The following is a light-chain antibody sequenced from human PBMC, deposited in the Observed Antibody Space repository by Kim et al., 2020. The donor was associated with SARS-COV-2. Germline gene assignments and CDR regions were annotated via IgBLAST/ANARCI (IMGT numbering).Light chain of an antibody. CDR1: RSVSNF. Sequence: EIVLTQSPATPSLSPGERATLSCRASRSVSNFLAWYQQKPGQAPRLLIYDASNRATGIPPRFSGSGSGTDFTLTISSLEPDDFAVYYCHHRSDWPLTFGGGTKVDIK. CDR3: HHRSDWPLT. CDR2: DAS. V-gene: IGKV3-11*01. J-gene: IGKJ4*01.